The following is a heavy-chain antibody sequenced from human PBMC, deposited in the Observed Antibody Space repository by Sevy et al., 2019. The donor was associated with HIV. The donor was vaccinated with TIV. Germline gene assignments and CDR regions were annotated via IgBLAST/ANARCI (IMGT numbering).Heavy chain of an antibody. J-gene: IGHJ4*01. Sequence: GGSLRLSCAASGFTFDDYAMHWVRQAPGKGLEWVSGISWNSASIDYADSVKGRFTISRDNAKNSLYLQMKSLRADDAALYYCARDRDDGYCTNGLCFNFDNWGQGTLVTVSS. CDR2: ISWNSASI. CDR1: GFTFDDYA. V-gene: IGHV3-9*01. D-gene: IGHD2-8*01. CDR3: ARDRDDGYCTNGLCFNFDN.